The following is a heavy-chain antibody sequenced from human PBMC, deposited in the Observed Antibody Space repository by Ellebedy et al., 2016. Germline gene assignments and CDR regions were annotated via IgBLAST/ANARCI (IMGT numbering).Heavy chain of an antibody. V-gene: IGHV3-43D*03. CDR1: GFTFSRYG. CDR3: AKTLLRITIFWGFDY. Sequence: GESLKISXAASGFTFSRYGMHWVRQAPGKGLEWVSLISWDGGSTYYADSVKGRFTISRDNSKNSLYLQMNSLRAEDTALYYCAKTLLRITIFWGFDYWGQGTLVTVSS. CDR2: ISWDGGST. D-gene: IGHD3-9*01. J-gene: IGHJ4*02.